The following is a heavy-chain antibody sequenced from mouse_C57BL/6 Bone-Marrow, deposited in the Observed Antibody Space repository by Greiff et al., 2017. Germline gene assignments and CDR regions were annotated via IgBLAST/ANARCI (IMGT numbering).Heavy chain of an antibody. CDR3: AIYGNYWYFDV. J-gene: IGHJ1*03. CDR2: IHPNSGST. Sequence: VQLQQPGAELVKPGASVKLSCKASGYTFTSYWMHWVKQRPGQGLEWIGMIHPNSGSTNYNEKFKSKATLTVDKSSSTAYMQLSSLTAEDTAVYYCAIYGNYWYFDVWGTGTTVTVSS. V-gene: IGHV1-64*01. D-gene: IGHD2-1*01. CDR1: GYTFTSYW.